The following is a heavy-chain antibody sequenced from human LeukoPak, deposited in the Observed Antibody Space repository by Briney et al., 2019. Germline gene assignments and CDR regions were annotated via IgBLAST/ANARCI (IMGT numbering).Heavy chain of an antibody. V-gene: IGHV4-59*01. CDR2: IYYSGST. D-gene: IGHD2-15*01. CDR1: GGSISSYY. Sequence: SETLSLTCTVSGGSISSYYWSWIRQPPGKGLEWIGYIYYSGSTNYNPSLKSRVTISVATSKNQFSLKLSSVTAADTAVYYCARAYSGEDRGHSYSYYYMDVWGKGTTVTVSS. CDR3: ARAYSGEDRGHSYSYYYMDV. J-gene: IGHJ6*03.